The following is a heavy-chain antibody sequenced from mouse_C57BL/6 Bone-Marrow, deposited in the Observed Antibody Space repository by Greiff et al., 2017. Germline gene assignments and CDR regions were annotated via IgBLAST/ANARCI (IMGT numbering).Heavy chain of an antibody. CDR2: IHPNSGST. J-gene: IGHJ2*01. Sequence: QVQLQQSGAELVKPGASVKLSCKASGYTFTSYWMHWVKQRPGQGLEWIGMIHPNSGSTNYNEKFKSKATLTVDKSSSTAYMQLSSLTSEDSAVYYCAVYDGYYPWCFDYWGQGTTLTVSS. D-gene: IGHD2-3*01. CDR3: AVYDGYYPWCFDY. CDR1: GYTFTSYW. V-gene: IGHV1-64*01.